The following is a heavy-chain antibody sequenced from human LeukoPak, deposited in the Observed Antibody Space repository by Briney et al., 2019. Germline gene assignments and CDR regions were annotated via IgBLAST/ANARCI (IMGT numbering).Heavy chain of an antibody. Sequence: PGRSLSLSCAASGFAFRAYAMHCVRQAPGQHLKGLAVFTYAGKVQHYTDSVQAQFTVARANSKKTVYPQMISLRPEDQAFHYFAREERVGATYYLDAWGRGTLVTVSS. CDR2: FTYAGKVQ. J-gene: IGHJ4*02. CDR1: GFAFRAYA. CDR3: AREERVGATYYLDA. D-gene: IGHD1-26*01. V-gene: IGHV3-30*10.